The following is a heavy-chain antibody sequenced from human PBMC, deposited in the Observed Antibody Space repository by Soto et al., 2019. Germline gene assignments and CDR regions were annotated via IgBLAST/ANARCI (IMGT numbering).Heavy chain of an antibody. V-gene: IGHV3-48*01. CDR3: ARFAVGATFDY. Sequence: GGSLRLSCAASGFTFSSFSMNWVRQAPGKGLEWVSYISSSSSTIYYADSVKGRFTISRDNAKNSLYLQMNSLRAEDTAVYYCARFAVGATFDYWGQGTLVTVSS. J-gene: IGHJ4*02. CDR1: GFTFSSFS. D-gene: IGHD1-26*01. CDR2: ISSSSSTI.